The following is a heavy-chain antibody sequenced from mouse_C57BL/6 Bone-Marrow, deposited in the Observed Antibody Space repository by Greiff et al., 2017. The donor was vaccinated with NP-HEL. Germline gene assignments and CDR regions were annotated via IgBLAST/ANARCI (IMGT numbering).Heavy chain of an antibody. D-gene: IGHD2-1*01. CDR1: GYTFTSYW. V-gene: IGHV1-64*01. Sequence: QVQLQQSGAELVKPGASVKLSCKASGYTFTSYWMHWVKQRPGQGLEWIGMIHPNSGSTNYNEKFKSKATLTVDKSSSTAYMQRSSRTSEDSAVYYCARGPLGNYEGYWGQGTTLTVAS. CDR2: IHPNSGST. CDR3: ARGPLGNYEGY. J-gene: IGHJ2*01.